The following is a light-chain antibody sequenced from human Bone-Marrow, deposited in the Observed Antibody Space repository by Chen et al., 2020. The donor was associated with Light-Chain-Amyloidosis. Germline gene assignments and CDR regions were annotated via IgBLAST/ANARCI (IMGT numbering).Light chain of an antibody. CDR1: QDISNY. V-gene: IGKV1-33*01. J-gene: IGKJ4*01. CDR2: EAS. CDR3: QQYDNLPPHT. Sequence: DIQMTQSPSSLSASVGDRVTITCQASQDISNYLNWYQQKPGKDPKLVLNEASHLETGVPSRFSGSGSGTDFTFTISSLQHGESATYDCQQYDNLPPHTFGGGTKVAI.